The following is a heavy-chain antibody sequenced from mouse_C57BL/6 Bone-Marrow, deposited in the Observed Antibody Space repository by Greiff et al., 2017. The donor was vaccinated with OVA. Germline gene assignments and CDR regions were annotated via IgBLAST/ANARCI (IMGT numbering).Heavy chain of an antibody. CDR1: GFTFSDYY. D-gene: IGHD1-2*01. Sequence: EVKLMESEGGLVKPGSSVKLSCTASGFTFSDYYMAWVRQVPEQGLEWVANINPDGSSTNYLDSLKSSFIITRDNAKNILYLQMSSLKSEDTATDYCARRRPHYSLYFDYWGQGTTLSVSS. V-gene: IGHV5-16*02. J-gene: IGHJ2*01. CDR3: ARRRPHYSLYFDY. CDR2: INPDGSST.